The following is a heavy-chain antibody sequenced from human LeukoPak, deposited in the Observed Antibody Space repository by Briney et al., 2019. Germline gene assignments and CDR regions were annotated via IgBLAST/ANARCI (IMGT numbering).Heavy chain of an antibody. D-gene: IGHD1-26*01. Sequence: SVKVSCKASGGTFSSYAISWVRQAPGQGLEWMGGIIPIFGTANYAQKFQGRVTITTDESTSTAYMELSSLRSEDTAVYYCARDDPIVEDAFDIWGQGTMVTVSS. CDR2: IIPIFGTA. V-gene: IGHV1-69*05. J-gene: IGHJ3*02. CDR3: ARDDPIVEDAFDI. CDR1: GGTFSSYA.